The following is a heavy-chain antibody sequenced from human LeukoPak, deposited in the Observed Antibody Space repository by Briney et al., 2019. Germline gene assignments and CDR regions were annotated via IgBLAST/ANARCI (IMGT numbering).Heavy chain of an antibody. CDR2: IDYTGST. Sequence: SETLSPTCTVSGGSIRTYCWGWFRQSPEKGLESIGYIDYTGSTNYNPSLTGRVTISVDTSKNQFSLKLTSVTAADTAVYYCARRLLTTTVRGVRIAGSIDSWAQGTLVTVS. CDR3: ARRLLTTTVRGVRIAGSIDS. J-gene: IGHJ4*02. V-gene: IGHV4-59*08. CDR1: GGSIRTYC. D-gene: IGHD3-10*01.